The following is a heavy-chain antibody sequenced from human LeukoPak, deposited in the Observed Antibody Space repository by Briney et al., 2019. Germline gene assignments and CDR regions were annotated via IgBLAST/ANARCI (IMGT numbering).Heavy chain of an antibody. CDR1: GFTFSNAW. V-gene: IGHV3-15*01. CDR3: TTVFEAYYDSSGHDY. Sequence: GGSLRLSCAASGFTFSNAWMSWVRQAPGKGLEWVGRIKSKTDGGTTDYAAPVKGRFTISRDDSKNTLYLQMSSLKTEDTAVYYCTTVFEAYYDSSGHDYWGQGTLVTVSS. D-gene: IGHD3-22*01. J-gene: IGHJ4*02. CDR2: IKSKTDGGTT.